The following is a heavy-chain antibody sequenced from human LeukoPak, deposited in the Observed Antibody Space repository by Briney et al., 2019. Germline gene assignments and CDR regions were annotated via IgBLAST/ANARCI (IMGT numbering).Heavy chain of an antibody. J-gene: IGHJ4*02. CDR3: ATQPPRVYYLDN. CDR1: GGSISSSNYY. Sequence: SETLSLTCTVSGGSISSSNYYWDWIRQPPGKGLEWIGINYYGGSTYYNPSLKSRVTISVDTSKNQFSLRLNSVTAADTAVYFCATQPPRVYYLDNWGQGTLVTVSS. CDR2: NYYGGST. V-gene: IGHV4-39*01.